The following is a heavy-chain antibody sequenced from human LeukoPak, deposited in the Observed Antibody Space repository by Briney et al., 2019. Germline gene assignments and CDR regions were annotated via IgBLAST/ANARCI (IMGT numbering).Heavy chain of an antibody. CDR2: IDYSGST. CDR1: GGSISTYF. J-gene: IGHJ3*02. V-gene: IGHV4-59*01. D-gene: IGHD5-12*01. CDR3: VRGRRHTGYHDAPDI. Sequence: ETLSLTCNVSGGSISTYFWNWIRQPPGKGLEWIAYIDYSGSTSYNPSLRSRVTISVDTSKNQFSLKLNSVTAADTAVYYCVRGRRHTGYHDAPDIWGQGTMATVS.